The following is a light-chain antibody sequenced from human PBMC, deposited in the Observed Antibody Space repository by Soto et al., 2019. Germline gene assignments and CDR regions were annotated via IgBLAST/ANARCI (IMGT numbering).Light chain of an antibody. CDR3: QSYDTSLRRVV. V-gene: IGLV1-40*01. J-gene: IGLJ2*01. CDR2: GNS. CDR1: SSNIGAAYE. Sequence: QSVLTQPPSVSGAPGQRVTISCTGSSSNIGAAYEVHWYQQLRGTAPKLLIYGNSDRPSGVPDRFSGSKSGTSASLAITGLQAEDEADYYCQSYDTSLRRVVFGGGTKLTVL.